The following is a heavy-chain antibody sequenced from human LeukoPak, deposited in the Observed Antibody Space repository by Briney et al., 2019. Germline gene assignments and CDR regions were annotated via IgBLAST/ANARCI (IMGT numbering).Heavy chain of an antibody. V-gene: IGHV3-23*01. Sequence: GGSLRLSCAASGFTFSTDAMHWVRQAPGKGLEWVSAISGSGGSTYYADSVKGRVTISRDNSKNTLYLQVNSLRVEDTAVYYCAKDRLGAMMYFDFWGQGTLVTVSS. D-gene: IGHD1-26*01. CDR2: ISGSGGST. CDR3: AKDRLGAMMYFDF. CDR1: GFTFSTDA. J-gene: IGHJ4*02.